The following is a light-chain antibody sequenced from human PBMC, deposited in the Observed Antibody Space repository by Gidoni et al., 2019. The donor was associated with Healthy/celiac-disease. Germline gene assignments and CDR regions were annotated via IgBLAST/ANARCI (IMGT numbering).Light chain of an antibody. J-gene: IGLJ3*02. CDR3: SSYTSSSPRV. CDR1: SSDVGGYNY. CDR2: EVS. Sequence: QSALTQPASVSGSPGQSITISCTGTSSDVGGYNYVPWYQQHPGKAPKLMIYEVSNRPSGVPDRFSGSKSGNTASLTISGLQAEDEADYYCSSYTSSSPRVFGGGTKLTVL. V-gene: IGLV2-14*01.